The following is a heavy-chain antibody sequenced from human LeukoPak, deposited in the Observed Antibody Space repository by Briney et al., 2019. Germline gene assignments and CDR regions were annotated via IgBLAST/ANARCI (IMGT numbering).Heavy chain of an antibody. Sequence: PGGSLRLSCAASGFTFSSYGVHWVRQAPGKGLEWVAVIWYDGSNKYSADSVKGRFTISRDNSKNTLYLQMNSLRAEDTAVYYCARDQSSYYYDSSGYYPPYYFDYWGQGTLVTVSS. J-gene: IGHJ4*02. CDR3: ARDQSSYYYDSSGYYPPYYFDY. CDR1: GFTFSSYG. D-gene: IGHD3-22*01. V-gene: IGHV3-33*01. CDR2: IWYDGSNK.